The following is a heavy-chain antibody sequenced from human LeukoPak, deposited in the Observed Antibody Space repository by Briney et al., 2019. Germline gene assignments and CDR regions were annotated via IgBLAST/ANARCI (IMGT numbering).Heavy chain of an antibody. CDR3: AKDPTISLGYCSGGSCYSGPRDV. CDR1: GFTFSSYA. Sequence: GGSLRLSCAASGFTFSSYAMSWVRQAPGKGLEWVSAISGSGGSTYYADSVKGRFTISRDNSKNTLYLQMNSLRAEDTAVYYCAKDPTISLGYCSGGSCYSGPRDVWGQGTTVTVFS. D-gene: IGHD2-15*01. CDR2: ISGSGGST. J-gene: IGHJ6*02. V-gene: IGHV3-23*01.